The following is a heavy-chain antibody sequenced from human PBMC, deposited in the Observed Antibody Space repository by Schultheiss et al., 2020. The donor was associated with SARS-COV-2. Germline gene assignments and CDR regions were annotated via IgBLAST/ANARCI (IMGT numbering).Heavy chain of an antibody. CDR1: GYTFTGYY. CDR2: ISAYNGNT. Sequence: ASVKVSCKASGYTFTGYYMHWVRQAPGQGLEWMGWISAYNGNTNYAQKLQGRVTMTTDTSTSTAYMELRSLRSDDTAVYYCARGRGWGITPLRYFDYWGQGTLVTVSS. J-gene: IGHJ4*02. CDR3: ARGRGWGITPLRYFDY. D-gene: IGHD3-10*01. V-gene: IGHV1-18*04.